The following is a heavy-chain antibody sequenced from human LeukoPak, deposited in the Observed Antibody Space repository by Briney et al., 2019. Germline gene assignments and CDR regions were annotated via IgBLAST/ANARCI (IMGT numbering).Heavy chain of an antibody. CDR3: ARGTSGIAVAGTSNWFDP. J-gene: IGHJ5*02. Sequence: ASVKVSCKASGYTFTGYYMHWVRQAPGQGLEWMGWINPNSGNTGYAQKFQGRVTMSTAYMELSSLKSEDTAVYYCARGTSGIAVAGTSNWFDPWGQGTLVTVSS. D-gene: IGHD6-19*01. CDR1: GYTFTGYY. CDR2: INPNSGNT. V-gene: IGHV1-8*02.